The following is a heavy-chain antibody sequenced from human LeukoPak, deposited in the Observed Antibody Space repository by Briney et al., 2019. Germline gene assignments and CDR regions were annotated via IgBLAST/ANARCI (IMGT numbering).Heavy chain of an antibody. CDR3: AKGGSPGGPVDY. J-gene: IGHJ4*02. CDR2: ISYDGSNK. Sequence: GGYLRLSCAASGFTFNAYYMGWVRQAPGKGLEWVAVISYDGSNKYYADSVKGRFTISRDNSKNTLYLQMNSLRAEDTAVYYCAKGGSPGGPVDYWGQGTLVTVSS. V-gene: IGHV3-30*18. D-gene: IGHD1-26*01. CDR1: GFTFNAYY.